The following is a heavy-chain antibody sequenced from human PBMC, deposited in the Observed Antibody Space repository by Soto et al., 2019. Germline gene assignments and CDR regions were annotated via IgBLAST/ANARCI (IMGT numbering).Heavy chain of an antibody. Sequence: ASVKVSCKASGYTFTSYGISWVRQAPGQGLEWMGWISAYNGNTNYAQKLQGRVTMTEDTSTDTAYMELSSLRSEDTAVYYCATLILDSYGYSWFDPWGQGTLVTVSS. CDR1: GYTFTSYG. CDR3: ATLILDSYGYSWFDP. CDR2: ISAYNGNT. D-gene: IGHD5-18*01. J-gene: IGHJ5*02. V-gene: IGHV1-18*01.